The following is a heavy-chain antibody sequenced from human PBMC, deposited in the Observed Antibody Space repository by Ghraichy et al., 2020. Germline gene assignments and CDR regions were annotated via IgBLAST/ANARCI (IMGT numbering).Heavy chain of an antibody. CDR3: ARLSQVHSRGGYYLDY. CDR2: IIPIHGTT. Sequence: ASVKVSCKASGYTFSSYALRWVRQAPGQRLEWMGWIIPIHGTTNYAQKFQGRVTITRGTSASTAYMELSSLRSEDTAVSYCARLSQVHSRGGYYLDYWGQGTLVTVS. V-gene: IGHV1-3*01. J-gene: IGHJ4*02. CDR1: GYTFSSYA. D-gene: IGHD6-19*01.